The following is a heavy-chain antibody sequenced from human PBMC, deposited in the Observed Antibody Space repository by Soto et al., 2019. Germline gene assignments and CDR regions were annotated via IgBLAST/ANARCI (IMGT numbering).Heavy chain of an antibody. J-gene: IGHJ6*02. CDR3: ATTTVGDYYYYYGMDV. D-gene: IGHD4-4*01. V-gene: IGHV4-39*01. CDR2: IYYSGST. Sequence: SETLSLTCTVSGGSISSSSYYWGWIRQPPGKGLEWIGSIYYSGSTYYNPSLKSRVTISVDTSKNQFSLKLSSVTAADTAVYYCATTTVGDYYYYYGMDVWGQGTTVTVSS. CDR1: GGSISSSSYY.